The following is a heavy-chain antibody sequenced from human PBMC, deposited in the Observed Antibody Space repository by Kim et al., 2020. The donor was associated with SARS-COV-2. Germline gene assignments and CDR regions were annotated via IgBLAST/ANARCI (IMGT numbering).Heavy chain of an antibody. J-gene: IGHJ4*02. CDR3: AAEYSSSWHY. V-gene: IGHV3-23*01. D-gene: IGHD6-13*01. Sequence: GGSLRPSCAASGFTFSIYAMSWVRQAPGKGLEWVSLITNSGETTQYADSVKGRLTISRDNSRNTLYLQMNSLRAEDTAVYYCAAEYSSSWHYWGQGILVTVSS. CDR1: GFTFSIYA. CDR2: ITNSGETT.